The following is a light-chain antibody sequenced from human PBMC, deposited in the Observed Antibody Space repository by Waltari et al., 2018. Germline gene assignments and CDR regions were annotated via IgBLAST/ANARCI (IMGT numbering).Light chain of an antibody. CDR2: KAS. Sequence: IQMTQSPSTLSASVGDRVTITCRASQSIFVWLAWYQQKPGKAPKLLIYKASTLQSGIPSRLSVSGSRTEFTLTITDLQDDDFATYYCQQYLTVWSFGQGTKVEIK. CDR3: QQYLTVWS. V-gene: IGKV1-5*03. CDR1: QSIFVW. J-gene: IGKJ1*01.